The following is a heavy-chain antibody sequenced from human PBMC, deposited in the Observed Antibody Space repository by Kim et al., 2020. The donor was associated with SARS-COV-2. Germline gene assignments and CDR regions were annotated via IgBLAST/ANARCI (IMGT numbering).Heavy chain of an antibody. V-gene: IGHV3-23*01. J-gene: IGHJ4*01. CDR1: GFTFTDHA. D-gene: IGHD2-15*01. CDR2: ISGSGETT. Sequence: GGSLRLSCAASGFTFTDHAMNWVRQAPGRGLEWFSGISGSGETTYYADSAKARFTISRDNSKNTLYLQMNGLRAEDTAIYYCAKSDCCGDRCYLINYWG. CDR3: AKSDCCGDRCYLINY.